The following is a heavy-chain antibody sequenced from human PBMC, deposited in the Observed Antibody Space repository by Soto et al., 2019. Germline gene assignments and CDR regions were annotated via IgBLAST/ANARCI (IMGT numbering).Heavy chain of an antibody. V-gene: IGHV4-31*02. CDR2: NYYSGIT. D-gene: IGHD6-6*01. J-gene: IGHJ6*02. Sequence: SETLSLTCSVSGASVSSGGYFWTWIRQHPGKGLEGIGYNYYSGITYYNPSLKSRVTISLDTSKNQFSLKLSSVTAADTAVYYCARGSSIAGLYYGMDVWGQGTTVTVSS. CDR1: GASVSSGGYF. CDR3: ARGSSIAGLYYGMDV.